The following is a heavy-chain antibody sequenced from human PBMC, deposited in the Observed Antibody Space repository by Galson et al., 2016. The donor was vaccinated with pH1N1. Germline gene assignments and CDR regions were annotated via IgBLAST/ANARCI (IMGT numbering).Heavy chain of an antibody. J-gene: IGHJ5*02. CDR2: IIPIFGTA. V-gene: IGHV1-69*13. D-gene: IGHD4-17*01. Sequence: SVKVSCKASGGTFSSYGISWVRQAPGQGLEWTGRIIPIFGTANYAQKFQGRVTITADESTSTAYMELSSLRSEDTAVYYCARWDYGDYVGWFDPWGQGTLVTVSS. CDR1: GGTFSSYG. CDR3: ARWDYGDYVGWFDP.